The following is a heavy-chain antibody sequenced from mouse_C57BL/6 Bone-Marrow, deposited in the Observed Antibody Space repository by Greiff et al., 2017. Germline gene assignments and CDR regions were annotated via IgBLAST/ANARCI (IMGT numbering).Heavy chain of an antibody. J-gene: IGHJ2*01. CDR1: GYTFTSYW. CDR2: IDPSDGYT. CDR3: ARGSNWDYFDY. D-gene: IGHD4-1*01. V-gene: IGHV1-69*01. Sequence: VQLQQPGAELVMPGASVKLSCKASGYTFTSYWMHWVKQRPGQGLEWIGEIDPSDGYTNYNQKFKGKSTLTVDKSSSTAYMQLSSLTSEDSAVXYCARGSNWDYFDYWGQGTTLTVSS.